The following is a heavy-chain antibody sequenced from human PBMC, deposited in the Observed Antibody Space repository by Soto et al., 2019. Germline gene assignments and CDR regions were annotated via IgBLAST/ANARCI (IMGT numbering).Heavy chain of an antibody. D-gene: IGHD6-13*01. CDR1: GFTFGDYA. CDR3: TRDSSSWPYYYYGMDV. CDR2: IRSKAYGGTT. Sequence: SGGSLRLSCTASGFTFGDYAMSWVRQAPGKGLEWVGFIRSKAYGGTTEYAASVKGRFTISRDDSKSIAYLQMNSLKTEDTAVYYCTRDSSSWPYYYYGMDVWGQGTTVTVSS. V-gene: IGHV3-49*04. J-gene: IGHJ6*02.